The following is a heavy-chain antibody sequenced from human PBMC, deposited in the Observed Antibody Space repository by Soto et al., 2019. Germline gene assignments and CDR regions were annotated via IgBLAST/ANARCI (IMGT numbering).Heavy chain of an antibody. Sequence: GGSLRLSCTTSGFTFSAFSMNWVRQAPGKGLESISYSNGDDRTTFYADSVKGRFTISRDSAKNSVNLQMSSLRAEDSAVYYCARHGYSYGGGYFDYWGQGTLVTVSS. D-gene: IGHD5-18*01. CDR1: GFTFSAFS. V-gene: IGHV3-48*01. J-gene: IGHJ4*02. CDR2: SNGDDRTT. CDR3: ARHGYSYGGGYFDY.